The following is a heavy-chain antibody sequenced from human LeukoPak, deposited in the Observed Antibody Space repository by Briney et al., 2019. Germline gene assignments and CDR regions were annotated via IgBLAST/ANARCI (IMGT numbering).Heavy chain of an antibody. J-gene: IGHJ3*02. CDR1: GGSISSAGYY. V-gene: IGHV4-30-2*01. Sequence: SETLSLTCTVSGGSISSAGYYWSWIRQPPGKGLEWIGYIYHSGSTFYNPSLNSRVTISVDRSKNQFSLKLSSVTAADTAVYYCARDSGWTWGDAFDIWGQGTMVTVSS. CDR2: IYHSGST. D-gene: IGHD6-19*01. CDR3: ARDSGWTWGDAFDI.